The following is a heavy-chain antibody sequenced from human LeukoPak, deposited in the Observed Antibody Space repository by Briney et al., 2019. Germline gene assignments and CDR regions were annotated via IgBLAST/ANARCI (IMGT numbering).Heavy chain of an antibody. CDR2: INHSGST. D-gene: IGHD5-18*01. Sequence: SETLSLTCAVYGGSFSGYYWSWIRQPPGKGLEWIGEINHSGSTNYNPSLKSRVTISVDTSRNQFSLKLSSVTAADTAVYYCAARWDTATEEINWFDPWGQGTLVTVSS. J-gene: IGHJ5*02. V-gene: IGHV4-34*01. CDR3: AARWDTATEEINWFDP. CDR1: GGSFSGYY.